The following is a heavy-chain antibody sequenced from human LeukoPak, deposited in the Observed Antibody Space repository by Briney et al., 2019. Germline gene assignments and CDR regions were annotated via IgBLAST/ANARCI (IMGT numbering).Heavy chain of an antibody. CDR1: GGSFSGYY. D-gene: IGHD6-13*01. CDR3: ARDRYSSNWYFDY. CDR2: INHSGST. J-gene: IGHJ4*02. Sequence: PSETLSLTCAVYGGSFSGYYWSWIRQPPGKGLEWIGEINHSGSTNYNPSLKSRVTISVDKSKNQFSLKLTSVTAADTAVYYCARDRYSSNWYFDYWGQGTLVTVSS. V-gene: IGHV4-34*01.